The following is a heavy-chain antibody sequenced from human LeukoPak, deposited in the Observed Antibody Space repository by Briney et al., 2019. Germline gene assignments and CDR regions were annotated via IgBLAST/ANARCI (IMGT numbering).Heavy chain of an antibody. V-gene: IGHV3-7*01. CDR2: IKEEGSEK. CDR1: GFTYSAYW. D-gene: IGHD2-21*01. J-gene: IGHJ5*02. CDR3: ARATASNWFDP. Sequence: GGSLRLSCAASGFTYSAYWMSWVRQAPGGGLEWVANIKEEGSEKYYVDSVKGRFTISRDNAKNSLYLQMNSLRAEDTAVYYCARATASNWFDPWGQGTLVTVSS.